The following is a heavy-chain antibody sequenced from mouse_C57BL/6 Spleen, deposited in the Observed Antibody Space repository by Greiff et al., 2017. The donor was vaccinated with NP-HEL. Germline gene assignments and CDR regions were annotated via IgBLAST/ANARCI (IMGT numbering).Heavy chain of an antibody. V-gene: IGHV1-80*01. D-gene: IGHD3-1*01. Sequence: QVQLKQSGAELVKPGASVKISCKASGYAFRSYWMNWVKQRPGKGLEWIGQIYPGDGDTNYNGKFKGKATLTADKSSSTAYMQLSSLTSEDSAVYFCARSGSNYAMDYWGQGTSVTVSS. CDR2: IYPGDGDT. J-gene: IGHJ4*01. CDR3: ARSGSNYAMDY. CDR1: GYAFRSYW.